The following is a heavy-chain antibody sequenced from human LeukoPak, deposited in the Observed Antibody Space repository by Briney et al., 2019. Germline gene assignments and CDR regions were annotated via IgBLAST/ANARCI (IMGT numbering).Heavy chain of an antibody. CDR3: AREPSGSYNWFNP. D-gene: IGHD1-26*01. J-gene: IGHJ5*02. CDR2: IIPIFGTA. Sequence: SVKVSCKASGGTFSSYAISWVRQAPGQGLEWMGGIIPIFGTANYAQKFQGRVTITTDESTSTAYMELSSLRSEDTAVYYYAREPSGSYNWFNPWGQGTLVTVSS. V-gene: IGHV1-69*05. CDR1: GGTFSSYA.